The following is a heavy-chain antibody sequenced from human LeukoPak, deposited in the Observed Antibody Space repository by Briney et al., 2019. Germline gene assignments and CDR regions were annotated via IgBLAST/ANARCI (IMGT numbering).Heavy chain of an antibody. CDR3: ARSYYGDYEDF. CDR1: GFTFSNYA. V-gene: IGHV3-74*01. J-gene: IGHJ4*02. Sequence: PGGSLRLSCAASGFTFSNYAMTWVRQAPGKGLMWVSRINSDGSSTSYADSVKGRFTISRDNAKNTVYLHMNSLKVEDTAVYYCARSYYGDYEDFWGQGTLVAVSS. CDR2: INSDGSST. D-gene: IGHD4-17*01.